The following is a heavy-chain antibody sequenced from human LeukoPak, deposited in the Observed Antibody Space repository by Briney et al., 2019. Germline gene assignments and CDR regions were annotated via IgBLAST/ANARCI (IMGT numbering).Heavy chain of an antibody. D-gene: IGHD6-19*01. CDR1: GFTFSSYA. Sequence: VGSLRLSCVASGFTFSSYAMSWVRQAPGKGLEWVSAISGSGGSTYYADSVTGRFTISRDNSKNTLYLQMNSLRAEDTAVYYCAKDLRGSGWYYFDYWGQGTLVTVSS. CDR2: ISGSGGST. V-gene: IGHV3-23*01. J-gene: IGHJ4*02. CDR3: AKDLRGSGWYYFDY.